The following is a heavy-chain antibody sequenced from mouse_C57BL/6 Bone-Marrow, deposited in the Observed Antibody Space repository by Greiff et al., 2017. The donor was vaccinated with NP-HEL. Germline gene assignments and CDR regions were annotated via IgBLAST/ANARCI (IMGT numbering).Heavy chain of an antibody. CDR2: IYPGIGDT. Sequence: LQQSGAELVRPGASVKISCKASAYTFTSSKMHGVKQTPSQGLEWIGAIYPGIGDTSYNQKFKGKATLTVDKSSSTAYMQLSSLTSEDSAVYFCARLADSSGLIWFAYWGQGTLVTVSA. V-gene: IGHV1-12*01. D-gene: IGHD3-2*02. J-gene: IGHJ3*01. CDR3: ARLADSSGLIWFAY. CDR1: AYTFTSSK.